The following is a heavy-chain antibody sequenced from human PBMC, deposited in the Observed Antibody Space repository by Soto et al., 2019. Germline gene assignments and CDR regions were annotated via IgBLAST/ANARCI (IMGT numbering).Heavy chain of an antibody. CDR3: ATLATNLGGYYYGMDV. J-gene: IGHJ6*02. Sequence: QVQLQESGPGLVKPSQTLSLTCTVSGGSISSGGYYWSWIRQHPGKGLEWIGYIYYSGSTYYNPSLKSRVTISVDTSKNQFSLKLSSVTAADTAVYYCATLATNLGGYYYGMDVWGQGTTVTVSS. V-gene: IGHV4-31*03. D-gene: IGHD3-16*01. CDR1: GGSISSGGYY. CDR2: IYYSGST.